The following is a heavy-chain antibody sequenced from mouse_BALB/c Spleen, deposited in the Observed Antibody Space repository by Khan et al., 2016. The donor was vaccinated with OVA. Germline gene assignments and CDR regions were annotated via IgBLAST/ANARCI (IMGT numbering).Heavy chain of an antibody. Sequence: EVQLQQSGPELVKPGASMKISCKASGYSFTGYTMNWVKQSHGKNLEWIGLINPYNGNTNYNQKFKAKATLTIDKSSSTAFMELLRLTSEDSAVXYCASYDDYGSRDALDSWGQGTSVTVSS. D-gene: IGHD1-1*01. CDR2: INPYNGNT. CDR3: ASYDDYGSRDALDS. CDR1: GYSFTGYT. J-gene: IGHJ4*01. V-gene: IGHV1-18*01.